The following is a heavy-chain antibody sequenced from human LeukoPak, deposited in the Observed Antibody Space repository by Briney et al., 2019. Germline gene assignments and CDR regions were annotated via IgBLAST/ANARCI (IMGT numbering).Heavy chain of an antibody. V-gene: IGHV4-39*01. D-gene: IGHD4-17*01. CDR3: ASASTVTNGLTNGPKTFDY. J-gene: IGHJ4*02. CDR2: IHYSGST. CDR1: GGSISSGPYY. Sequence: SETLSLTCTVSGGSISSGPYYWGWIRQPPGKGLELIGSIHYSGSTYYNPSLRSRVTISVDTSKNQFSLKLSSVTAADTAVYYCASASTVTNGLTNGPKTFDYWGQGTLLTVSS.